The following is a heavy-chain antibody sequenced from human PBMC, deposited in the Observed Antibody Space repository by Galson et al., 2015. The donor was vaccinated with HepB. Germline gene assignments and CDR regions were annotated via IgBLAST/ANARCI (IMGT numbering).Heavy chain of an antibody. CDR3: AKDNGFTMVRGVIIDF. V-gene: IGHV3-23*01. CDR2: ISGSGGST. J-gene: IGHJ4*02. Sequence: SLRLSCAASGFTFSSYAMSWVHQAPGKGLEWVSAISGSGGSTYYADSVKGRFTISRDNSKNTLYLQMNSLRAEDTAVYYCAKDNGFTMVRGVIIDFWGQGTLVTVSS. CDR1: GFTFSSYA. D-gene: IGHD3-10*01.